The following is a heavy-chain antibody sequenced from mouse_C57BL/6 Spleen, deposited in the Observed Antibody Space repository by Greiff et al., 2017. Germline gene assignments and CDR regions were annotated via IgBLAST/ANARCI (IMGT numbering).Heavy chain of an antibody. CDR2: IDPSDSYT. CDR3: ARGRGTTVVADY. CDR1: GYTFTSYW. D-gene: IGHD1-1*01. Sequence: QVQLQQPGAELVKPGASVKLSCKASGYTFTSYWMQWVKQRPGQGLEWIGEIDPSDSYTNYNQKFKGKATLTVDTSSSTAYMQLSSLTSEDSAVYYCARGRGTTVVADYWGQGTTLTVSS. J-gene: IGHJ2*01. V-gene: IGHV1-50*01.